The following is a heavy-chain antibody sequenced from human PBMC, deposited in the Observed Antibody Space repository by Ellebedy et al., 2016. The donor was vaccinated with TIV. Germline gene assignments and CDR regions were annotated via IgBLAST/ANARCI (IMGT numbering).Heavy chain of an antibody. V-gene: IGHV3-23*01. D-gene: IGHD6-13*01. CDR2: ISGSGGST. CDR1: GFTFSSYA. J-gene: IGHJ5*02. Sequence: GESLKISCAASGFTFSSYAMSWVRQAPGKGLEWVSAISGSGGSTYYADSVKGRFTISRDNSKNTLYLQMNSLRAEDTAVYSCAKEKGAGTGWFDPWGQGTLVTVSS. CDR3: AKEKGAGTGWFDP.